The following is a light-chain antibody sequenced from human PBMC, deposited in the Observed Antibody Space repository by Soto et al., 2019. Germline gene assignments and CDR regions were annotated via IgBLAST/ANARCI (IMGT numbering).Light chain of an antibody. CDR1: QSVLYSSTNKNY. V-gene: IGKV4-1*01. CDR3: QQYYSTPYT. CDR2: WAS. Sequence: DIVMTQSPDSLAVSLGERATINCKSSQSVLYSSTNKNYLAWYQQKPGQPPKLLIYWASTRESGVPDRFSGSGSGTDFTRTISSLQAEDVAVYYCQQYYSTPYTFGQGTKLEIK. J-gene: IGKJ2*01.